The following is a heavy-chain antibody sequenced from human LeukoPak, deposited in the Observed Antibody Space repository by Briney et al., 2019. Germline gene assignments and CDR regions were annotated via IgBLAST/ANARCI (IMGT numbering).Heavy chain of an antibody. Sequence: GGSLTLSCVVSGFTFRDYGMYWVRQAPGKGLEWVSYISSSGSAIYYADSVKGRFTISRDNAKNSLYLQMNSLRAEDTAVYYCARLNRVVYDAFDIWGQGTMVTVSS. J-gene: IGHJ3*02. CDR3: ARLNRVVYDAFDI. V-gene: IGHV3-11*01. CDR1: GFTFRDYG. CDR2: ISSSGSAI. D-gene: IGHD3-3*01.